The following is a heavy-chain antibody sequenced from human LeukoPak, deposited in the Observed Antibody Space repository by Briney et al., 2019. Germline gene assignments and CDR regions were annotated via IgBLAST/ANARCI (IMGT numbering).Heavy chain of an antibody. CDR3: AKGSLLDY. V-gene: IGHV3-23*01. D-gene: IGHD3-16*01. CDR2: ISGRGGST. J-gene: IGHJ4*02. Sequence: GLEWFSAISGRGGSTYYADSVKGRLTISRDNSKNTLYLQMNSLRAEDTAVYYCAKGSLLDYWGQGTLVTVSS.